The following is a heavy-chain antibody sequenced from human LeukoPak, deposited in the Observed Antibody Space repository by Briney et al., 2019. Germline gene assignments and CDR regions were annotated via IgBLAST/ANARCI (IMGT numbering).Heavy chain of an antibody. J-gene: IGHJ4*02. D-gene: IGHD5-24*01. CDR2: INWNGGST. CDR1: GFTFDDYG. Sequence: GGSLRLSCAASGFTFDDYGMSWVRQAPGKGLEWASGINWNGGSTGYADSVKGRFTISRDNAKNSLYLQMNSPRAEDTAVYYCARDTGYNEPYYFDYWGQGTLVTVSS. CDR3: ARDTGYNEPYYFDY. V-gene: IGHV3-20*04.